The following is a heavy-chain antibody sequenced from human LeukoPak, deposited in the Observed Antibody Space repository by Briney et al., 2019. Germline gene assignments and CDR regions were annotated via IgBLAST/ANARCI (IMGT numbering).Heavy chain of an antibody. D-gene: IGHD6-13*01. Sequence: GGSLRLSCAASGFTFSSYAMTWVRQAPGKGLEWVSSISNTGERTYYTDSVKGRFTILRDNSKNTLYLDMNSLRADDTAVYYCVKSREASIWYSLGDYWGQGSLVTVSS. J-gene: IGHJ4*02. CDR1: GFTFSSYA. CDR2: ISNTGERT. CDR3: VKSREASIWYSLGDY. V-gene: IGHV3-23*01.